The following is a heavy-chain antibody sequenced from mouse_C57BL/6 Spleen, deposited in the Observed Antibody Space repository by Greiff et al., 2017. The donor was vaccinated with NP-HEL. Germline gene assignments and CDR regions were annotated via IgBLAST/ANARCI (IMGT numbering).Heavy chain of an antibody. Sequence: VQVVESGAELAKPGASVKLSCKASGYTFTSYWMHWVKQRPGQGLEWIGYINPSSGYTKYNQKFKDKATLTADKSSSTAYMQLSSLTYEDSAVYYCARSDYGSSFYWYFDVWGTGTTVTVSS. CDR1: GYTFTSYW. CDR3: ARSDYGSSFYWYFDV. D-gene: IGHD1-1*01. CDR2: INPSSGYT. J-gene: IGHJ1*03. V-gene: IGHV1-7*01.